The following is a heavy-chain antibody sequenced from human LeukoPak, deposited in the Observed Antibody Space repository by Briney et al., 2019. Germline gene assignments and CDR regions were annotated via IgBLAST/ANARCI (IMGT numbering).Heavy chain of an antibody. D-gene: IGHD1-1*01. CDR3: VRSYDWVFDY. CDR2: TFYRSKWYN. J-gene: IGHJ4*02. CDR1: GDSVSRHDLT. V-gene: IGHV6-1*01. Sequence: SQTLSLTCAISGDSVSRHDLTWDWVRQFPSRGLEWLGRTFYRSKWYNDYAVSVKSRITVSPDTSKNQFSLHLNSVTPEDTAVYYCVRSYDWVFDYWGQGTRVTVSS.